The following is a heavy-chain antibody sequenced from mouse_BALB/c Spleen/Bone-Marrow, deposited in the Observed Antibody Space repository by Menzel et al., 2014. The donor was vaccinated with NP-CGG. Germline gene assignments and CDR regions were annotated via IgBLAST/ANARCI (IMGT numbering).Heavy chain of an antibody. Sequence: EVQLQQSGAELVKPGASVKLSCTASGFNIKDTYMHWVKQRPEQGLAWIGRIDPANGNTKYDPKFQGKATITADTSSNTAYLQLSSLTSEHTAVYYCASYYYGSSGFAYWGQGTLVNVSA. J-gene: IGHJ3*01. CDR3: ASYYYGSSGFAY. CDR1: GFNIKDTY. D-gene: IGHD1-1*01. V-gene: IGHV14-3*02. CDR2: IDPANGNT.